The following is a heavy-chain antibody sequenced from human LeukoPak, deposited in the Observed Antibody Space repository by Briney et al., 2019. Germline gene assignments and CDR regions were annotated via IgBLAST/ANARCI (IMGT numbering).Heavy chain of an antibody. CDR1: GYSFTSYG. J-gene: IGHJ3*02. CDR2: ISGDNGNT. Sequence: ASVKVSCKASGYSFTSYGITWVRQAPGQGLEWMGWISGDNGNTNYAQKLQDRVTMTTDTSTSTAYMELRSLRSEDTAVYYCARGGDSDAFDIWGQGTMVTVSS. V-gene: IGHV1-18*01. CDR3: ARGGDSDAFDI. D-gene: IGHD2-21*02.